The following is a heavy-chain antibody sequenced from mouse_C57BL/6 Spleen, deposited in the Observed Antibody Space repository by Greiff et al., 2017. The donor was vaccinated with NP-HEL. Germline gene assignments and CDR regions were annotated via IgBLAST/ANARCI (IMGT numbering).Heavy chain of an antibody. CDR1: GFTFSDYG. CDR2: ISSGSSTI. Sequence: EVKLVESGGGLVKPGGSLKLSCAASGFTFSDYGMHWVRQAPEKGLEWVAYISSGSSTIYYADTVKGRFTISRDNAKNTLFLQMTSLRSEDTAMYYCARRQLRHEGAMDYWGQGTSVTVSS. V-gene: IGHV5-17*01. J-gene: IGHJ4*01. CDR3: ARRQLRHEGAMDY. D-gene: IGHD3-2*02.